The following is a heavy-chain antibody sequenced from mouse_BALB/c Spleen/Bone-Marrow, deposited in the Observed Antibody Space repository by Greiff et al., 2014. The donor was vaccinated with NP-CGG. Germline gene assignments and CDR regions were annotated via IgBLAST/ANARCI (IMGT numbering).Heavy chain of an antibody. Sequence: EVQLQQSGPDLVKPSQSLSLTCTVTGYSITSGYSWHWIRPFPGNKLEWMGYIHYSGSTNYNPSLKSRISITRDTSKNQFFLQLNSVTTEDTATYYCARDYGNYWYFDVWGAGTTVTVSS. D-gene: IGHD2-1*01. CDR3: ARDYGNYWYFDV. J-gene: IGHJ1*01. V-gene: IGHV3-1*02. CDR1: GYSITSGYS. CDR2: IHYSGST.